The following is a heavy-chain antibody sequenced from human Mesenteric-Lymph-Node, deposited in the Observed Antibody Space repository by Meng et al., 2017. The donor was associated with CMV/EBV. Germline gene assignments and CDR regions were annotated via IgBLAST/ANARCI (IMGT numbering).Heavy chain of an antibody. V-gene: IGHV3-48*04. Sequence: GGSLRLSCTASGFTFINYAMSWLRQAPGKGLEWVSYISSSSSTIYYADSVKGRFTISRDNAKNSLYLQMNSLRAEDTAVYYCARERSGADYWGQGTLVTVSS. CDR3: ARERSGADY. J-gene: IGHJ4*02. CDR1: GFTFINYA. D-gene: IGHD3-3*01. CDR2: ISSSSSTI.